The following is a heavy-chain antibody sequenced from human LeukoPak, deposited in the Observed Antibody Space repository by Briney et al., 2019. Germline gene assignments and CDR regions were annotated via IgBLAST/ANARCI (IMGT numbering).Heavy chain of an antibody. D-gene: IGHD5-24*01. V-gene: IGHV4-38-2*02. CDR1: GYSISSGYY. J-gene: IGHJ6*03. CDR2: INHSGST. CDR3: ARRGRDGYNYYYYYYMDV. Sequence: PSETLSLTCTVSGYSISSGYYWSWIRQPPGKGLEWIGEINHSGSTNYNPSLKSRVTISVDTSKNQFSLKLSSVTAADTAVYYCARRGRDGYNYYYYYYMDVWGKGTTVTISS.